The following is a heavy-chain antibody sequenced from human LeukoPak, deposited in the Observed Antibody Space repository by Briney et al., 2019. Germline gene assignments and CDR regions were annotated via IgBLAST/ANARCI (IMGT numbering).Heavy chain of an antibody. V-gene: IGHV4-59*01. CDR3: ARTTFYYDSSGYSNWFDP. CDR2: IYYSGST. J-gene: IGHJ5*02. D-gene: IGHD3-22*01. CDR1: GGSISSYY. Sequence: SETLSLTCTVSGGSISSYYWSWIRQPPGKGLEWIGYIYYSGSTNYNPSLKSRVTISVDTSKNQFSLKLSSVTAADTAVYYCARTTFYYDSSGYSNWFDPWGRGTLVTVSS.